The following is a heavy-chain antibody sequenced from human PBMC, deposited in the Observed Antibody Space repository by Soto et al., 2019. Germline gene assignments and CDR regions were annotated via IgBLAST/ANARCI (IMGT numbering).Heavy chain of an antibody. J-gene: IGHJ4*01. CDR2: IYYSGRT. CDR3: RITIFRGLIPSDY. Sequence: SETLSLTCAVSSDSISRSHWLTWVRQSPGKGLEWIGDIYYSGRTYYNPSLKSRVTISVDTSKNQFSLKLSSVTAADTAVYYCRITIFRGLIPSDYWGQGTLVTVSS. D-gene: IGHD3-10*01. V-gene: IGHV4-4*02. CDR1: SDSISRSHW.